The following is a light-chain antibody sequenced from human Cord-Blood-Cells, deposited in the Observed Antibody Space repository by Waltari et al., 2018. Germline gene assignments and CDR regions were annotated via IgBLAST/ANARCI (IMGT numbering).Light chain of an antibody. CDR2: DVS. J-gene: IGLJ3*02. CDR3: SSYTSSSTWV. V-gene: IGLV2-14*01. Sequence: QSALTQPAPVSGSPGQSITTSCTGTSSDVGGYNHLSWYQQHPGKAPKLMIYDVSKRPSGVSNRFSGSKSGNTASLTISGLQAEDEADYYCSSYTSSSTWVFGGGTKLTVL. CDR1: SSDVGGYNH.